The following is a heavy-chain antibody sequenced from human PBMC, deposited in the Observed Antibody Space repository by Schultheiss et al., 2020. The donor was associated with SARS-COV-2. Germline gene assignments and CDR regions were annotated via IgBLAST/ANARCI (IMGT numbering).Heavy chain of an antibody. CDR1: GFTFDDYA. J-gene: IGHJ4*02. Sequence: GGSLRLSCAASGFTFDDYAMHWVRQAPGKGLEWVSGISWNSGSIGYADSVKGRFTISRDNAKNSLYLQMNSLRAEDTALYYCAVAGKNFDYWGQGTLVTVSS. CDR2: ISWNSGSI. CDR3: AVAGKNFDY. D-gene: IGHD6-19*01. V-gene: IGHV3-9*01.